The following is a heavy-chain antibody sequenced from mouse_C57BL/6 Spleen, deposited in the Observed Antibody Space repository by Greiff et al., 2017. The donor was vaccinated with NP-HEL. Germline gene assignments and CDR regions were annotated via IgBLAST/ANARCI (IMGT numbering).Heavy chain of an antibody. J-gene: IGHJ2*01. Sequence: QVQLQQSGAELVKPGASVKISCKASGYAFSSYWMNWVKQRPGKGLEWIGQIYPGDGDTNYNGKFKGKATLTADKSSSTAYMQLSSLTSEDSAVYFCARSGPNSSYFDYWGQGTTLTVSS. CDR3: ARSGPNSSYFDY. CDR2: IYPGDGDT. V-gene: IGHV1-80*01. CDR1: GYAFSSYW. D-gene: IGHD1-1*01.